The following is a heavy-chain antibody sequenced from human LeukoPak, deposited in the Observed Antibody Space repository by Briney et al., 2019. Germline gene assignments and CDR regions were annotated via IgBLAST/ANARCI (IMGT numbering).Heavy chain of an antibody. D-gene: IGHD4-17*01. Sequence: PGGSLRLSCAASGFTFDDYAMHWVRQTPGKGLEWVSGVTWNSGGTGYADSVKGRLTISRDNAENSVHLQMNSLRAEDTALYYCARGQRSTVTTLWYFDLWGRGTLVTVSS. J-gene: IGHJ2*01. CDR2: VTWNSGGT. CDR1: GFTFDDYA. V-gene: IGHV3-9*01. CDR3: ARGQRSTVTTLWYFDL.